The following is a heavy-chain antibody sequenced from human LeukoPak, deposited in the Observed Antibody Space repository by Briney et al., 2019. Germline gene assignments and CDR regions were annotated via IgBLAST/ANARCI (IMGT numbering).Heavy chain of an antibody. D-gene: IGHD1-26*01. V-gene: IGHV3-23*01. CDR1: GFTFSSYS. Sequence: PGGSLRLSCAASGFTFSSYSMNWVRQAPGKGLEWVSAISGSGGSTYYADSVKGRFTISRDNSKNTLYLQMNSLRAEDTAVYYCAKDRGGSYPYYFDYWGQGTLVTVSS. CDR2: ISGSGGST. J-gene: IGHJ4*02. CDR3: AKDRGGSYPYYFDY.